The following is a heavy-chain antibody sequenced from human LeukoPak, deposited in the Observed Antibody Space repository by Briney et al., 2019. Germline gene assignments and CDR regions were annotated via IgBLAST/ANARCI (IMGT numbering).Heavy chain of an antibody. CDR1: GFTFSDYY. D-gene: IGHD3-3*01. J-gene: IGHJ3*02. Sequence: GGSLRLSCAASGFTFSDYYMSWIRQAPGKGLEWVSYISSSGSTIYYADSVKGRFTISRDNAKNSLYLQMNSLRAEDTAVYYCAIDLLEWLSLEDAFDIWGQGTMVTVSS. V-gene: IGHV3-11*04. CDR2: ISSSGSTI. CDR3: AIDLLEWLSLEDAFDI.